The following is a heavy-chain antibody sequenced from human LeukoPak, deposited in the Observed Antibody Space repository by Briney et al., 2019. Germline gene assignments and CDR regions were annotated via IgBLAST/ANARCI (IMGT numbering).Heavy chain of an antibody. CDR1: GFTFSSYS. CDR3: ARGLAGNAFDI. J-gene: IGHJ3*02. CDR2: ISSSSSYI. Sequence: PGGSLRLSCAASGFTFSSYSMNWVRQAPGKGLEWASSISSSSSYIYYADSVKGRFTISRDNAKNSLYLQMNSLRAEDTAVYYCARGLAGNAFDIWGQGTMVTVSS. D-gene: IGHD1-26*01. V-gene: IGHV3-21*01.